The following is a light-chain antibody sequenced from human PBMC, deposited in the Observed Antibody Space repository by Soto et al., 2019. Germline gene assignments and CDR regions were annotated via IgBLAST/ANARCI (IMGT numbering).Light chain of an antibody. V-gene: IGKV3-20*01. J-gene: IGKJ1*01. Sequence: EIVLTQSPGTLSLSPGERVTLSCWASESVSSGYLAWYQQKPGQAPRLLIFGASSRATGIPDRFRGSGSGTDFTLTISRVEPEDFAVYYCQQYGSSPPWTFGQGTRVEIK. CDR2: GAS. CDR3: QQYGSSPPWT. CDR1: ESVSSGY.